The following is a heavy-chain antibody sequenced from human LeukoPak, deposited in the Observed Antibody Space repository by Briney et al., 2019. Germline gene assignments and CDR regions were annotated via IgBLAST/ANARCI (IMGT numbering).Heavy chain of an antibody. CDR2: IYYSGST. Sequence: SETLSLTCTVSGGSISSYYWSWIRQPPGKGLEWIGYIYYSGSTNYRPSLKSRVTISVDTSKNQFSLKLSSVTAADTAVYFCARGPYSYDSSGAFDIWGQGTMVTVSS. J-gene: IGHJ3*02. CDR1: GGSISSYY. V-gene: IGHV4-59*08. CDR3: ARGPYSYDSSGAFDI. D-gene: IGHD3-22*01.